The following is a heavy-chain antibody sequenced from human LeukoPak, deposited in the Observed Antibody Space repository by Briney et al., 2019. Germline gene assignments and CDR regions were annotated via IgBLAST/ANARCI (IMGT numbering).Heavy chain of an antibody. Sequence: ASVKVSCKASGYTFTGYYMHWVRQAPGQGLEWMGIINPSGGSTSYAQKFQGRVTMTRDTSTSTVYMELSSLRSEDTAVYYCARQICGGDCYSTKIYYYYYMDVWAKGTTVTISS. V-gene: IGHV1-46*01. CDR2: INPSGGST. CDR1: GYTFTGYY. CDR3: ARQICGGDCYSTKIYYYYYMDV. J-gene: IGHJ6*03. D-gene: IGHD2-21*02.